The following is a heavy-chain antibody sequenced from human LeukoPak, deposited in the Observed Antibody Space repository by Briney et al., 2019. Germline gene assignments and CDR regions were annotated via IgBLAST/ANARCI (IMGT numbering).Heavy chain of an antibody. V-gene: IGHV5-51*01. CDR2: IYPGDSGP. J-gene: IGHJ3*01. CDR3: GMSGDRVPLQDDVFDV. Sequence: GESLKISCKVSGYSFTSYCIGWVGQMPGKGLEWMGIIYPGDSGPTYSPSFQGQFTISVDKSINTAYLQWSSLQAPDTAMYYCGMSGDRVPLQDDVFDVWGQGTMVTVST. D-gene: IGHD1-26*01. CDR1: GYSFTSYC.